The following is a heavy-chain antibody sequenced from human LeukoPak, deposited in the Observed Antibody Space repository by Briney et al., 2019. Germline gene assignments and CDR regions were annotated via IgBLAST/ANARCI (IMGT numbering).Heavy chain of an antibody. V-gene: IGHV4-59*01. CDR2: IYYSGST. Sequence: SSETLSLTCTVSGGSISSYYWSWIRQPPGKGLEWIGYIYYSGSTNYNPSLKSRVTISVDTFKNQFSPKLSSVTAADTAVYYCARDSPYYDSSGYQGSFDIWGQGTMVTVSS. CDR3: ARDSPYYDSSGYQGSFDI. J-gene: IGHJ3*02. D-gene: IGHD3-22*01. CDR1: GGSISSYY.